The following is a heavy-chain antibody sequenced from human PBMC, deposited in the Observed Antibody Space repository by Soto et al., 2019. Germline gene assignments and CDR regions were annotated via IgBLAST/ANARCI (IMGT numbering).Heavy chain of an antibody. CDR2: IYYSGST. V-gene: IGHV4-39*01. CDR1: GGSISSSSYY. Sequence: TSETLSLTCTVSGGSISSSSYYWGWVRQPPGKGLEWIGRIYYSGSTYYNPSLKSRVTISVDTSKNQLSLKLSSVTAADTAVYYCARHAVYSSSWYYYYGMDVWGQGTTVT. J-gene: IGHJ6*02. CDR3: ARHAVYSSSWYYYYGMDV. D-gene: IGHD6-13*01.